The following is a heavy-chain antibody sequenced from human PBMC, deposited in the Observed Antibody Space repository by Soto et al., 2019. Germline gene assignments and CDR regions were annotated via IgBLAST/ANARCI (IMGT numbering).Heavy chain of an antibody. CDR1: GFTFSTYN. J-gene: IGHJ4*02. Sequence: AGGSLRLSCAASGFTFSTYNMNWVRQAPGKGLEWVSYMSITDAIFYADSVRGRFTISRDNAKNLLDLQMNSLREEDTAVYYCVRDSAWAFDLWGQGTLVTVS. V-gene: IGHV3-48*02. CDR3: VRDSAWAFDL. CDR2: MSITDAI. D-gene: IGHD1-26*01.